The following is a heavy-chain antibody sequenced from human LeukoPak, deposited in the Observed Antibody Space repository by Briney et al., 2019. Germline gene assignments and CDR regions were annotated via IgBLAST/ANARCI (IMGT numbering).Heavy chain of an antibody. J-gene: IGHJ4*02. CDR1: GGSISSSNW. D-gene: IGHD1-26*01. V-gene: IGHV4-4*02. CDR3: AKDGPVGATTFIRSFDY. Sequence: SETLSLTCAVSGGSISSSNWWSWVRQPPGKGLEWIGEIYHSGSTNYNPSLKSRVTISVDKSKNQFSLKLSSVTAADTAVYYCAKDGPVGATTFIRSFDYWGQGTLVTVSS. CDR2: IYHSGST.